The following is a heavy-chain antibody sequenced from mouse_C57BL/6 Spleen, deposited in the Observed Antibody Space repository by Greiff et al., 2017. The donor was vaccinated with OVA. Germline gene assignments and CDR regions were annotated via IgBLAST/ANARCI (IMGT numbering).Heavy chain of an antibody. CDR3: TRSDSSGICAVDY. CDR1: GYTFTDYE. J-gene: IGHJ4*01. D-gene: IGHD3-2*02. Sequence: QVQLQQSGAELVRPGASVTLSCKASGYTFTDYEMHWVKQTPVHGLEWIGAIDPETGGTASNQKFKGKAILTADKSSSPAYMELRCLTSEDSSFYECTRSDSSGICAVDYWGQGTSVTGSS. V-gene: IGHV1-15*01. CDR2: IDPETGGT.